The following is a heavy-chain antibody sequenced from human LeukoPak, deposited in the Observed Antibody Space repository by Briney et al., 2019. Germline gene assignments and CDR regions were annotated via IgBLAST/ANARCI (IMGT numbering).Heavy chain of an antibody. D-gene: IGHD3/OR15-3a*01. V-gene: IGHV3-66*01. Sequence: GGSLRLSCAASEFSVGSNYMTWVRQAPGKGLEWVSLIYSGGSTYYADSVKGRFTISRDNAKNSLYLQMNSLRAEDTAVYYCARDGRTYYQYYMDVWGKGTTVTVSS. CDR1: EFSVGSNY. CDR2: IYSGGST. J-gene: IGHJ6*03. CDR3: ARDGRTYYQYYMDV.